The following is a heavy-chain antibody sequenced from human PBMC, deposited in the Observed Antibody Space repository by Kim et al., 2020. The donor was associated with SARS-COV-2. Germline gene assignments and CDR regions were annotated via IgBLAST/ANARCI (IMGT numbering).Heavy chain of an antibody. J-gene: IGHJ4*02. D-gene: IGHD3-22*01. CDR1: GYTFTSYG. CDR3: AINYYDSSGRGYFDY. Sequence: ASVKVSCKASGYTFTSYGISWVRQAPGQGLEWMGWISAYNGNTNYAQKLQGRVTMTTDTSTSTAYMELRSLRSDDTAVYYCAINYYDSSGRGYFDYWGQGTLVTVSS. V-gene: IGHV1-18*01. CDR2: ISAYNGNT.